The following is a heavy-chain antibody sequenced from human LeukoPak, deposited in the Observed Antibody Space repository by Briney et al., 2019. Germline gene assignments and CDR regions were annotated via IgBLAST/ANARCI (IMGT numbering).Heavy chain of an antibody. J-gene: IGHJ4*02. Sequence: PGGSLRLSCAASGFTFDDYAVHWVRQVPGKGLEWVSGFNWNTGNIDYADSVKGRFTISRDNAKNSLYLQMNSLRTEDTAFYYCAKVHCSSADCFTGGSDCWGQGTLVIVSS. CDR2: FNWNTGNI. V-gene: IGHV3-9*01. D-gene: IGHD2-2*02. CDR3: AKVHCSSADCFTGGSDC. CDR1: GFTFDDYA.